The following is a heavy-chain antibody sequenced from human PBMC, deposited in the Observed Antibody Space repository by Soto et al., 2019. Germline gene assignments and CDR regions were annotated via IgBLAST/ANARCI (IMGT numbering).Heavy chain of an antibody. Sequence: EVQLVESGGGLIQPGGSLRLSCAASGFTVSSNYMSWVRQAPGKGLEWVSVIYSGGSTYYADSVKGRFTISRDNSKNTLYLQMNSLRAEDTAVYYCASHAIAAAGPFDYCGQGTLVTVSS. CDR2: IYSGGST. D-gene: IGHD6-13*01. CDR1: GFTVSSNY. V-gene: IGHV3-53*01. J-gene: IGHJ4*02. CDR3: ASHAIAAAGPFDY.